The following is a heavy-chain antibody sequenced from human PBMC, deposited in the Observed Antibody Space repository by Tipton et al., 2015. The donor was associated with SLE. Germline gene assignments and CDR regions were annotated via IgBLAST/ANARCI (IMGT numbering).Heavy chain of an antibody. CDR3: ARGPLPYGSGSYFDD. V-gene: IGHV4-38-2*02. D-gene: IGHD3-10*01. CDR2: IYHSEST. J-gene: IGHJ4*02. CDR1: GYSISSGSY. Sequence: TLSLTCTVSGYSISSGSYWGWIRQPPRRGLEWIGNIYHSESTYYNPSLRSRVTISLDRSKNQFSLRLSSVTAADTAVYYCARGPLPYGSGSYFDDWGQGTLVIVSS.